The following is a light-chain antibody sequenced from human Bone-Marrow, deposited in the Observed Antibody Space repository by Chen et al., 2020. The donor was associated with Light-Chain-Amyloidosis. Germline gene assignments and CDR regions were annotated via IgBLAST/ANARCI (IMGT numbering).Light chain of an antibody. CDR2: DDS. CDR1: NIGSTS. Sequence: SYVLTQPSSLSVAPGQTATVACGGNNIGSTSVHWYQQTPGQAPLLVVYDDSDRPSGIPERLSGSNSGNTATLTISRVEAGDEADYYCQVWDRSSDRPVFGGGTKLPGL. V-gene: IGLV3-21*02. J-gene: IGLJ3*02. CDR3: QVWDRSSDRPV.